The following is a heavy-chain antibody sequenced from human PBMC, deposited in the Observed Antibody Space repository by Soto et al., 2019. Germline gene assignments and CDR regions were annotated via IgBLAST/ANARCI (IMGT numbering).Heavy chain of an antibody. J-gene: IGHJ4*02. V-gene: IGHV1-3*01. CDR2: INAGNGNT. Sequence: GASVKVSCKASGYTFTSYAMHWVRQAPGQRLEWMGWINAGNGNTKYSQKFQGRVTITRDTSASTAYLELSSLRSEDTAVYFCARDYCSGGTCYDLFDYWGQGTLVTVSS. CDR3: ARDYCSGGTCYDLFDY. D-gene: IGHD2-15*01. CDR1: GYTFTSYA.